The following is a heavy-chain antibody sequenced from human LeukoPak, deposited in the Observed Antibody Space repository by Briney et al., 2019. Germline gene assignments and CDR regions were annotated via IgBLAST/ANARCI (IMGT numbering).Heavy chain of an antibody. J-gene: IGHJ4*02. V-gene: IGHV1-46*01. CDR3: ARSSSGWWWVFDY. CDR1: GYTFTSYY. CDR2: INPSGGST. Sequence: ASVKVSCKASGYTFTSYYMHRVRQAPGQGLEWMGIINPSGGSTSYAQKFQGRVTMTRDMSTSTVYMELSSLRSEDTAVYYCARSSSGWWWVFDYWGQGTLVTVSS. D-gene: IGHD6-19*01.